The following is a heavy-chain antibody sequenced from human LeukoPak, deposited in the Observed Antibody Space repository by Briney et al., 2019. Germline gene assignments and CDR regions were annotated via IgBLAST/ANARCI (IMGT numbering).Heavy chain of an antibody. Sequence: PGGSLRLSCAASGFTFSSYAMSVVRQAPGKGLEWGSAISGNGGSTYYADSVKSRFTITRVNSKNTLYLQMNSLRAEDTAVYYCAKENAARSANWFDPWGQGTLVTVSS. V-gene: IGHV3-23*01. CDR1: GFTFSSYA. J-gene: IGHJ5*02. CDR2: ISGNGGST. D-gene: IGHD1-1*01. CDR3: AKENAARSANWFDP.